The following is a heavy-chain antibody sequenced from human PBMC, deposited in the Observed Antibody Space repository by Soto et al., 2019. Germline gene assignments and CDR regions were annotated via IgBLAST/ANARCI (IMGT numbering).Heavy chain of an antibody. D-gene: IGHD6-13*01. CDR2: IIPILGIA. V-gene: IGHV1-69*08. CDR1: GGTFSSYT. CDR3: ARDPGRDSSSWS. J-gene: IGHJ5*02. Sequence: QVQLVQSGAAVKKPGSSVKVSCKASGGTFSSYTISWVRQAPGQGLEWMGRIIPILGIANYAQKFQGRVTITADKSTSTAYMELSSLRSEDTAVYYCARDPGRDSSSWSWGQGTLVTVSS.